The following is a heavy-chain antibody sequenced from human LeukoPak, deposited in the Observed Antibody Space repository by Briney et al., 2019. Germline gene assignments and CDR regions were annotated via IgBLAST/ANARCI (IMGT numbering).Heavy chain of an antibody. CDR3: ARGWIGPLVRLQLFDF. CDR2: ISSSGSTI. V-gene: IGHV3-48*03. J-gene: IGHJ4*02. CDR1: GFTFSSYE. Sequence: GGSLRLSCAVSGFTFSSYEMNWVRQAPGKGLEWISYISSSGSTIYHADSVQGRFTISRDNAKNSLYLQMNSLRAEDTAVYYCARGWIGPLVRLQLFDFWGQGTLVTVSS. D-gene: IGHD1-1*01.